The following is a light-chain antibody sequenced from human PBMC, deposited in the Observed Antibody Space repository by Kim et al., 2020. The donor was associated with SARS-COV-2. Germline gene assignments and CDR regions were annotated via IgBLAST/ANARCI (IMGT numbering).Light chain of an antibody. CDR3: QQYNSWPRT. J-gene: IGKJ5*01. Sequence: SPGERATLSCRASQSVSSNLAWYQQKPGQAPRLLIYGASSRATGTPDRFSGSGSGTDFTLTISSLQPEDFAVYYCQQYNSWPRTFGQGTRLEIK. CDR1: QSVSSN. V-gene: IGKV3D-15*01. CDR2: GAS.